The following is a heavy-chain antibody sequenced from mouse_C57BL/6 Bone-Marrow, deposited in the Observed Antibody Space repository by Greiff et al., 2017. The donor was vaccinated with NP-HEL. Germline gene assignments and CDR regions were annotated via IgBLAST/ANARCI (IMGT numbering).Heavy chain of an antibody. CDR1: GFTFSDAW. Sequence: EVQVVESGGGLVQPGGSMKLSCAASGFTFSDAWMDWVRQSPEKGLEWVAEIRNKANNHATYYAESVKGRFTISRDDSKSSVYLQMNSLRAEDTGIYYCTRGGSSYLFDYWGQGTTLTVSS. J-gene: IGHJ2*01. CDR2: IRNKANNHAT. CDR3: TRGGSSYLFDY. V-gene: IGHV6-6*01. D-gene: IGHD1-1*01.